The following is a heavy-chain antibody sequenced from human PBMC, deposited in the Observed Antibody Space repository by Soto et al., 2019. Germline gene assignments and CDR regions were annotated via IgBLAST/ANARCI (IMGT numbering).Heavy chain of an antibody. J-gene: IGHJ4*02. Sequence: QSTLKESGPTLVKPTQTLTLTCTFSGFSLTTDRLGVGWIRQPPGEAREWLAVIYWDDSKTYRPSLESRLTIPKDTSKNQVARTMTNMDSMDTATYYCAHAYGGRSLYWGQGTRVTVSS. D-gene: IGHD1-26*01. CDR3: AHAYGGRSLY. V-gene: IGHV2-5*02. CDR2: IYWDDSK. CDR1: GFSLTTDRLG.